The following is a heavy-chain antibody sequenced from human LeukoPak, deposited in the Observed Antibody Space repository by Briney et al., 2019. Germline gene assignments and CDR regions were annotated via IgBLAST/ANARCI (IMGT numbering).Heavy chain of an antibody. CDR1: GFTFSSYS. CDR3: ARTADYYDSSGSRDY. V-gene: IGHV3-21*01. J-gene: IGHJ4*02. CDR2: ISSSSSYI. Sequence: KTGGSLRLSCAASGFTFSSYSMNWVRQAPGKGLEWVSSISSSSSYIYYADSVKGRFTISRDNAKNSLYLQMNSPRAEDTAVYYCARTADYYDSSGSRDYWGQGTLVTVSS. D-gene: IGHD3-22*01.